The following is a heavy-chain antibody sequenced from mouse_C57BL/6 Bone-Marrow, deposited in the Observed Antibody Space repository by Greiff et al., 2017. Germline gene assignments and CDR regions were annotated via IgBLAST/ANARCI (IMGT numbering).Heavy chain of an antibody. CDR3: TTLTTMVTFYAMDY. CDR1: GFNIKDDY. Sequence: EVQLKESGAELVRPGASVKLSCTASGFNIKDDYMHWVKQRPEQGLEWIGWIDPENGDTEYASKFQGKATITADTSSNTAYLQLSSLTSEDTAVYYCTTLTTMVTFYAMDYWGQGTSVTVSS. CDR2: IDPENGDT. J-gene: IGHJ4*01. V-gene: IGHV14-4*01. D-gene: IGHD2-1*01.